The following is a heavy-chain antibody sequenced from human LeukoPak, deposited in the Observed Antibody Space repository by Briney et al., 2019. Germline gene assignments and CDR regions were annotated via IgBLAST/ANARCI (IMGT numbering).Heavy chain of an antibody. CDR2: VDPEDGET. CDR3: ATGRLRYFDWLFYGMDV. V-gene: IGHV1-69-2*01. Sequence: GATVKISCKVSGYTFTDYYMHWVQQAPGKGLEWMGLVDPEDGETIYAEKFQGRVTITADTSTDTAYMELSSLRSEDTAVYYCATGRLRYFDWLFYGMDVWGKGTTVTVSS. D-gene: IGHD3-9*01. CDR1: GYTFTDYY. J-gene: IGHJ6*04.